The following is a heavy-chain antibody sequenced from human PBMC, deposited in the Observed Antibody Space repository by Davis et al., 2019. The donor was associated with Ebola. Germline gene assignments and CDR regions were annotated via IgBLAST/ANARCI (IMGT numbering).Heavy chain of an antibody. CDR3: ARALRGEGYCINISCYGAFAI. D-gene: IGHD2-2*01. V-gene: IGHV3-30*03. CDR1: GFTFSSYG. J-gene: IGHJ3*02. CDR2: ISYDGSNK. Sequence: GGSLRLSCAASGFTFSSYGMHWVRQAPGKGLEWVAVISYDGSNKYYADSVKGRFTISRDNSKNTLYLQMNSLRADDTAVYYCARALRGEGYCINISCYGAFAIWGQGTMVTVSS.